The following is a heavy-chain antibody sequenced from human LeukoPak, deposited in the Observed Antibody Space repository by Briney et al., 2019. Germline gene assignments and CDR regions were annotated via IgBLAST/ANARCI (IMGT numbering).Heavy chain of an antibody. CDR2: IYYSGST. Sequence: PSETLSLTCTVSGGSISSSSYYWGWIRQPPGKGLEWIGSIYYSGSTYYNPSLKSRVTISVDTSKNQFSLKLSSVTAADTAVYYCARSTTTVNYFDYWGQGTLVTVSS. CDR1: GGSISSSSYY. D-gene: IGHD1-1*01. CDR3: ARSTTTVNYFDY. J-gene: IGHJ4*02. V-gene: IGHV4-39*01.